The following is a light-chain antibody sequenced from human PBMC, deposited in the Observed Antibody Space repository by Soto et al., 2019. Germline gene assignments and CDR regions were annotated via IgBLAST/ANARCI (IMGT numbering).Light chain of an antibody. V-gene: IGKV1-9*01. J-gene: IGKJ5*01. CDR2: AAS. CDR1: QGISSY. CDR3: QQLNSYPRP. Sequence: SLSVVSVYIKEGVTITCRASQGISSYLARYQQKPGKAPKLLIYAASTLQSGVPSRFSGSGSGTEFTLTISSLQPEDFATYYCQQLNSYPRPFGQGPRLEIK.